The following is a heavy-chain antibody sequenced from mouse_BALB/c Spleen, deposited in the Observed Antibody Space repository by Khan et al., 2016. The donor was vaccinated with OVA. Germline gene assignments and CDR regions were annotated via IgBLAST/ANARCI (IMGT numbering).Heavy chain of an antibody. Sequence: QVQLQQSGAELVRPGASVTLSCKASGYTFPDYELHWVKQTPVHGLEWIGVIDPNTGVTAYNQKFKGKATLTADKSSSTAYMEVRSLTSEDSAVDYCTRSPFAYWGQGTLVTVSA. CDR3: TRSPFAY. V-gene: IGHV1-15*01. CDR1: GYTFPDYE. J-gene: IGHJ3*01. CDR2: IDPNTGVT.